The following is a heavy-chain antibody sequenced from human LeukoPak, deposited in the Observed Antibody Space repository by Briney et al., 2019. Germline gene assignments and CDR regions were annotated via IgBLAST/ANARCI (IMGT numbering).Heavy chain of an antibody. J-gene: IGHJ4*02. CDR3: AGLDPPYSMEAAY. CDR2: IYYSGST. V-gene: IGHV4-59*08. Sequence: SETLSLTCTVSGGSISSYYWSRIRQPPGKGLEWIGYIYYSGSTNYNPSLKSRVTISVDTSKTQFSLKLSSVTAADTAVYYWAGLDPPYSMEAAYWGQGTLVTVSS. CDR1: GGSISSYY. D-gene: IGHD2-21*01.